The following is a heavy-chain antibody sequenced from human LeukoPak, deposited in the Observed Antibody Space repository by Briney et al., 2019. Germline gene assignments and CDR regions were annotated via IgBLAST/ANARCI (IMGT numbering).Heavy chain of an antibody. D-gene: IGHD1-26*01. Sequence: PSETLSLTCAVYGGSFSGYYWCWIRQPPGKGLEWIGEINHSGSTNYNPSLKSRVTISVDTSKSQFSLKLSSVTAADTAVYYCARAPGRGRAFFDYWGQGTLVTVSS. V-gene: IGHV4-34*01. J-gene: IGHJ4*02. CDR2: INHSGST. CDR1: GGSFSGYY. CDR3: ARAPGRGRAFFDY.